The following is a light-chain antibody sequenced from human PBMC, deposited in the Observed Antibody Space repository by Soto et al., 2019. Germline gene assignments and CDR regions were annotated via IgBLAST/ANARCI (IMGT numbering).Light chain of an antibody. J-gene: IGLJ2*01. CDR1: SSDVGSYNL. Sequence: QSVLTQPASMSGSPGQSITISCTGTSSDVGSYNLVSWYQQHPGKAPKLMIYEGTKRPSGVSNRFSASKSGNTASLTISGLQAEDEAEYYCCSNAGNRDVVFGGGTKVTVL. CDR3: CSNAGNRDVV. V-gene: IGLV2-23*01. CDR2: EGT.